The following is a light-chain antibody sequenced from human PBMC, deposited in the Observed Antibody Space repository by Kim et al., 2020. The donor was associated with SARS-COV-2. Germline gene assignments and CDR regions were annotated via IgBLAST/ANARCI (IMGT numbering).Light chain of an antibody. CDR3: SSYAGTNNFYV. V-gene: IGLV2-8*01. Sequence: SSTISCTGSSTDVGGYNYVSWHQQHPGNAPKLIIYDVNNRPSGVPNRFSGSKSGNTASLTVSGLQSEDEADYYCSSYAGTNNFYVFGTGTKVTVL. CDR2: DVN. CDR1: STDVGGYNY. J-gene: IGLJ1*01.